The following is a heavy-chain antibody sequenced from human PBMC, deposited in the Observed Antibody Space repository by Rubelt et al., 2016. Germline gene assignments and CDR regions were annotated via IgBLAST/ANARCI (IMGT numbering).Heavy chain of an antibody. D-gene: IGHD3-16*01. CDR2: IYYSGST. Sequence: QVQLQESGPGLVKPSETLSLTCTVSGGSISSYYWSWIRQPPGKGLEWIGYIYYSGSTNYHPSLESRVTISLDTSKNQFSLKLSSVTAADTAVYYCASAAGGIGVYFDYWGQGIPVTVSS. J-gene: IGHJ4*02. CDR3: ASAAGGIGVYFDY. CDR1: GGSISSYY. V-gene: IGHV4-59*01.